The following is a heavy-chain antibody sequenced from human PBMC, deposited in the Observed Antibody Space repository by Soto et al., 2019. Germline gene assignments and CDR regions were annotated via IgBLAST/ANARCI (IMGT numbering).Heavy chain of an antibody. CDR3: ARDQLYYNDISGRPLNAFDV. V-gene: IGHV3-48*01. J-gene: IGHJ3*01. Sequence: AGGSLRLSCAASGFTFSSYAMSWVRQAPGKGLEWVSYIGIGSSTKYYADSVKGRFTISRDNAKNSLYLQMNSLRAEDTAVYYCARDQLYYNDISGRPLNAFDVWGQGTMVTVSS. CDR1: GFTFSSYA. CDR2: IGIGSSTK. D-gene: IGHD3-22*01.